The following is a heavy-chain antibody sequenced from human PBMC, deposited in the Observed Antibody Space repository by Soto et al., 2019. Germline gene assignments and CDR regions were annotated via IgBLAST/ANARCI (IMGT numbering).Heavy chain of an antibody. CDR2: IVVGSGNT. J-gene: IGHJ1*01. V-gene: IGHV1-58*01. CDR3: AAYWTDCGGDGYLF. Sequence: SVKVSCKASGFTFTSSAVQWVRQARGQRLEWIGWIVVGSGNTNYAQKFQERVTITRDMSTSTVYMELSSLRSEDTAVYYCAAYWTDCGGDGYLFWARGSFVPVSA. D-gene: IGHD2-21*01. CDR1: GFTFTSSA.